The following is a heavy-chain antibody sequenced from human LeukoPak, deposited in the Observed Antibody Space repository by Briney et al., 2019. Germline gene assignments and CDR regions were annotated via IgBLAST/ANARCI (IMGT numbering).Heavy chain of an antibody. CDR3: ARDQGYYDKSGPFDN. CDR1: GGSISSSNW. CDR2: TYYTGST. J-gene: IGHJ4*02. D-gene: IGHD3-22*01. Sequence: SETLSLTCAVSGGSISSSNWWSWVRQPPGKGLEWIGSTYYTGSTYYNPSLESRVTISVDTSKNQFSLKLSSVTAADTAVYYCARDQGYYDKSGPFDNWGQGPLVTVSS. V-gene: IGHV4-4*02.